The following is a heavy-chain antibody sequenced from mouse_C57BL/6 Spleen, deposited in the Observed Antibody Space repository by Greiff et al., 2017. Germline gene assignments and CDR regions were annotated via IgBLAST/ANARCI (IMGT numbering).Heavy chain of an antibody. V-gene: IGHV1-59*01. CDR2: IDPSDSYT. CDR3: ARNSNYWYFDV. D-gene: IGHD2-5*01. Sequence: VQLQQPGAELVRPGTSVKLSCKASGYTFTSYWMHWVKQRPGQGLEWIGVIDPSDSYTNYNQKFKGKATLTVDTSSSPAYMQLSSLTSEDSAVYYCARNSNYWYFDVWGTGTTVTVSS. CDR1: GYTFTSYW. J-gene: IGHJ1*03.